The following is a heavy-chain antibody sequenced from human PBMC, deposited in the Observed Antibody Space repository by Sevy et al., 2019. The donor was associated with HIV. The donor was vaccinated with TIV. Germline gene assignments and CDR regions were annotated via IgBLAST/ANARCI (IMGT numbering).Heavy chain of an antibody. D-gene: IGHD6-13*01. Sequence: GGSLRLSCAASGFTVTNNYISWVRQAPGKGLDWVALCYSDDNRSFADSVRGRFTISRDSAKNTLYLQMNSLRAEDTAVYYCARLPPNIAANRAMDVWGQGTTVTVSS. CDR1: GFTVTNNY. V-gene: IGHV3-53*01. J-gene: IGHJ6*02. CDR3: ARLPPNIAANRAMDV. CDR2: CYSDDNR.